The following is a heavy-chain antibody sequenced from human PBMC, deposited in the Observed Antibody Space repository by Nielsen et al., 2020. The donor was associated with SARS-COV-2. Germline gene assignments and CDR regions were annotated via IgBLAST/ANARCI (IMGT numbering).Heavy chain of an antibody. CDR3: ARHGDILTGYRYYMDV. Sequence: SETLSLTCTVSGGSISSTSYYWGWIRQPPGKGLEWIGNIYYSGSTYSSPSLRSRVTISVDTSNNQFSLKLSSVTAADTAVYYCARHGDILTGYRYYMDVWGKGTTVTVSS. V-gene: IGHV4-39*01. CDR1: GGSISSTSYY. J-gene: IGHJ6*03. D-gene: IGHD3-9*01. CDR2: IYYSGST.